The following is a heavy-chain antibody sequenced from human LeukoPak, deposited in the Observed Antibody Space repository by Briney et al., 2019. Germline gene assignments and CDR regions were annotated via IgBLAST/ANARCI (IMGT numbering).Heavy chain of an antibody. CDR3: ARESADILTGYYAFDI. CDR1: GGSFSGYD. V-gene: IGHV4-34*01. Sequence: SETLSLTCAVYGGSFSGYDWSWIRQPPGKGLEWIGEINHSGSTNYNPSLKSRVTISVDTSKNQFSLKLSSVTAADTAVYYCARESADILTGYYAFDIWGQGTMVTVSS. D-gene: IGHD3-9*01. J-gene: IGHJ3*02. CDR2: INHSGST.